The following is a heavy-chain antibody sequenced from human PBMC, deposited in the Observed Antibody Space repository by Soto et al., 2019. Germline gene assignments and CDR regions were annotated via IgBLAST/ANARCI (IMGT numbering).Heavy chain of an antibody. CDR3: ATIWFGDGDY. V-gene: IGHV4-39*01. D-gene: IGHD3-10*01. CDR2: IYYSGST. CDR1: GGSISRSSYY. J-gene: IGHJ4*02. Sequence: QLQLQESGPGLVKPSETLSLTCTVSGGSISRSSYYWGWIRQPPGKGLEWIGSIYYSGSTYYNPALKRRVTISVDTSKNQFSLKLSSVTAADTAVYYCATIWFGDGDYWGQGTLVTVSS.